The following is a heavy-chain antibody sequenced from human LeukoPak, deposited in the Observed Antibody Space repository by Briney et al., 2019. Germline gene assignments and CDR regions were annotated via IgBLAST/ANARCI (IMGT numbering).Heavy chain of an antibody. D-gene: IGHD3-3*01. CDR2: IKQDGSDK. J-gene: IGHJ5*02. Sequence: GGSLRLSCVASGFTFGKYWMSWVRQAPGKGLEWVANIKQDGSDKYYVDSVKGRFTISRDNAKNSLYLQMNSLRAEDTAVYYCVRDGAIFGVVTGWFDPWGQGTLVTVSS. CDR1: GFTFGKYW. V-gene: IGHV3-7*01. CDR3: VRDGAIFGVVTGWFDP.